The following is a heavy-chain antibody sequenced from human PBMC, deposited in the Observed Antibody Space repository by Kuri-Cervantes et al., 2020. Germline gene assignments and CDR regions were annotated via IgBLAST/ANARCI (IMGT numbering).Heavy chain of an antibody. Sequence: GESLKISCAASGFTFSSYAMHWVRQAPGKGLEWVAVISYDGSSKYYADSVKGRFTISRDNSKNTLYLQMNSLRAEDTAIYFCAKDLTFDLWGQGTLVTVSS. J-gene: IGHJ4*02. CDR3: AKDLTFDL. CDR1: GFTFSSYA. V-gene: IGHV3-30-3*01. CDR2: ISYDGSSK.